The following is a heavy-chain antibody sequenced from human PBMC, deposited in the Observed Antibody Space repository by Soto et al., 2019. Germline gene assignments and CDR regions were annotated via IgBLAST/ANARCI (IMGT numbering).Heavy chain of an antibody. D-gene: IGHD3-16*02. CDR1: GGSISSGGYS. CDR2: IYHSGST. Sequence: LSLTCAVSGGSISSGGYSWSWIRQPPGKGLEWIGYIYHSGSTYYNPSLKSRVTISVDRSKNQFSLKLSSVTAADTAVYYCARGITFGGVIVAPYFDYWGQGTLVTVSS. J-gene: IGHJ4*02. V-gene: IGHV4-30-2*01. CDR3: ARGITFGGVIVAPYFDY.